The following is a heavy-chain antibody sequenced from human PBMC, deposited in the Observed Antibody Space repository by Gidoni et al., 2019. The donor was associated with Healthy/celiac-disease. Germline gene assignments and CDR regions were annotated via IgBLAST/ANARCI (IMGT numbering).Heavy chain of an antibody. J-gene: IGHJ5*02. V-gene: IGHV4-61*01. CDR2: IYYSGST. D-gene: IGHD3-22*01. CDR3: AREVYDSSGYYDWFDP. CDR1: GGSVSSGSYY. Sequence: QVQLQESGPGLVKPSETLSLTCTVSGGSVSSGSYYWSWIRQPPGNGLEWIGYIYYSGSTNYNPSLKSRVTISVDTSKNQFSLKLSSVTAADTAVYYCAREVYDSSGYYDWFDPWGQGTLVTVSS.